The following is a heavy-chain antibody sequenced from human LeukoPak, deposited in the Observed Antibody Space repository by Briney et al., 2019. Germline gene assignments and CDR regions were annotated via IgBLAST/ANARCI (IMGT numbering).Heavy chain of an antibody. CDR3: ARDIHSSGCSSSFWFDP. CDR2: ISAYNGNT. J-gene: IGHJ5*02. Sequence: GASVKVSCKASGYTFTGYYMHWVRQAPGQGLEWMGWISAYNGNTNYAQKLQGRVTMTTDTSTSTAYMELRSLRSDDTAVYYCARDIHSSGCSSSFWFDPWGQGTLVTVSS. D-gene: IGHD3-22*01. V-gene: IGHV1-18*04. CDR1: GYTFTGYY.